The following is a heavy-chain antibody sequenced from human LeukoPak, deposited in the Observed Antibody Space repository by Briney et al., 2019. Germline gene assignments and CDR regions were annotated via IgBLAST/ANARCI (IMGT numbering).Heavy chain of an antibody. J-gene: IGHJ4*02. CDR1: GFTFSGYA. CDR3: AKDVFWSGYYPFDY. V-gene: IGHV3-23*01. D-gene: IGHD3-3*01. Sequence: GGSLRLSCAASGFTFSGYAMSWVRQAPGKGLEWVSAISGSGGSTYYADSVKGRFTISRDNSKNTLYLQMNSLRAEDTAVYYCAKDVFWSGYYPFDYWGQGTLVTVSS. CDR2: ISGSGGST.